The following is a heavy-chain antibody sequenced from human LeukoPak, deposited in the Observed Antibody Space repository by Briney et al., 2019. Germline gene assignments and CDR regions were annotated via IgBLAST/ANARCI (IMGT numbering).Heavy chain of an antibody. CDR2: IWYDGSNK. Sequence: GGSLRLSCAASGFTFSSYGMHWVRQAPGKGLEWVAVIWYDGSNKYYADSVKGRFTISRDNSKNTLYLQMNSLRAEDTAVYYSARDLRITMVRGLSRGMDVWGQGTTVTVSS. D-gene: IGHD3-10*01. V-gene: IGHV3-33*01. J-gene: IGHJ6*02. CDR1: GFTFSSYG. CDR3: ARDLRITMVRGLSRGMDV.